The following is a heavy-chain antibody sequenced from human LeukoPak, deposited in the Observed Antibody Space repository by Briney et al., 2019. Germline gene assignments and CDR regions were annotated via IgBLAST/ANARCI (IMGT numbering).Heavy chain of an antibody. J-gene: IGHJ5*02. D-gene: IGHD3-22*01. CDR1: GYTLTELS. Sequence: ASVKVSCKVSGYTLTELSMHWVRQAPGKGLEWMGGFDPEDGETIYAQKFQGRVTMTEDTSTDTAYMELSSLRSKDTAVYYCATVESSGYYPSLDPWGQGTLVTVSS. V-gene: IGHV1-24*01. CDR2: FDPEDGET. CDR3: ATVESSGYYPSLDP.